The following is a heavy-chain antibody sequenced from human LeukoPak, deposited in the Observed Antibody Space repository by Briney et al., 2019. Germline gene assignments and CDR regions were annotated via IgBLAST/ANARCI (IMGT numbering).Heavy chain of an antibody. CDR3: ARLFIVRGYSGYDVEYYVDY. Sequence: GESLKSSCKGSGYSFTSYCIGWVRQIPGQGREWMGIVYPCDSDTRYSPSFQGQVSISADKSISTAYLQWSSLKASDTAMYYCARLFIVRGYSGYDVEYYVDYWGQGTLVTVSS. J-gene: IGHJ4*02. CDR1: GYSFTSYC. CDR2: VYPCDSDT. D-gene: IGHD5-12*01. V-gene: IGHV5-51*01.